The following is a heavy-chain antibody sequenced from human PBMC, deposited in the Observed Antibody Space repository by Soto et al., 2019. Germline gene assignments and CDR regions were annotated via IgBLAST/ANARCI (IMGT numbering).Heavy chain of an antibody. CDR1: GGSIISGNW. V-gene: IGHV4-4*02. Sequence: QVQLQESGPGLVKPSGTLSLTCAVSGGSIISGNWWSWVRQPPGKGLEWIGEIYHSGSTNYNPSLKSRVTMSVDKSKSQFSLKLTSVTAAETAVYFCARGDGIGWFDPWGQGILVTVSS. J-gene: IGHJ5*02. CDR3: ARGDGIGWFDP. CDR2: IYHSGST. D-gene: IGHD2-21*01.